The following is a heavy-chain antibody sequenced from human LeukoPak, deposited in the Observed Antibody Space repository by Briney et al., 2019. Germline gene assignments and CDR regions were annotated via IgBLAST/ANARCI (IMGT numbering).Heavy chain of an antibody. V-gene: IGHV7-4-1*02. D-gene: IGHD4-23*01. CDR3: ARRVKEGNYYGMDV. CDR1: GYTFTSYA. J-gene: IGHJ6*02. CDR2: INTNTGNP. Sequence: GASVKVSCKASGYTFTSYAMNWVRQAPGQGLEWMGWINTNTGNPTYAQGFTGRFVFSLDTSVSTAYLQISSLKAEDTAVYYCARRVKEGNYYGMDVWGQGTTVTVSS.